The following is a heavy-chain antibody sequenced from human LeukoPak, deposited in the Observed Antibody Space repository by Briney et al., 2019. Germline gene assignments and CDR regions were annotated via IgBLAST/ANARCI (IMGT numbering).Heavy chain of an antibody. D-gene: IGHD5-18*01. CDR1: GGSISSYH. V-gene: IGHV4-39*01. CDR3: ARHGAYSYGFDY. Sequence: PSETLSLTCTVSGGSISSYHWGWIRQPPGKGPEWIGSMYYSGSTYYNPSLKSRVTISVDTPKNQFSLRLSSVTAADTAVYYCARHGAYSYGFDYWGQGTLVTVFS. J-gene: IGHJ4*02. CDR2: MYYSGST.